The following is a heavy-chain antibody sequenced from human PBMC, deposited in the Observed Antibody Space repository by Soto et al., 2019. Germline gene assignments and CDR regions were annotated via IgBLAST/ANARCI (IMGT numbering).Heavy chain of an antibody. Sequence: SETLSLTCTVSGGSVSSGSYYWSWIRQPPGKGLEWIGYIYYSGSTNYNPSLKSRVTISVDTSKNQFSLKLSSVTAADTAVYYCARVVGANWSDPWGQGTLVTVSS. CDR1: GGSVSSGSYY. CDR2: IYYSGST. V-gene: IGHV4-61*01. CDR3: ARVVGANWSDP. D-gene: IGHD1-26*01. J-gene: IGHJ5*02.